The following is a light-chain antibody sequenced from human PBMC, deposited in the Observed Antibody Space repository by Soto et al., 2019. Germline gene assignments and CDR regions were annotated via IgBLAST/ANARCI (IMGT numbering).Light chain of an antibody. CDR1: SRDVGSYNL. V-gene: IGLV2-23*01. CDR2: EGS. CDR3: CSFAGSSPCV. Sequence: QSALAQPASASGSPGQSITISCTGTSRDVGSYNLVSGYQKHPGKAPKLMIYEGSTRPSGVSNRFSGSKSGNTASVTISGLQAECYGDDSCCSFAGSSPCVFAAGTDLTV. J-gene: IGLJ3*02.